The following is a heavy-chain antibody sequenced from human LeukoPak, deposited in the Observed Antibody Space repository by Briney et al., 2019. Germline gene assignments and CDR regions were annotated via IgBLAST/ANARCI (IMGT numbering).Heavy chain of an antibody. D-gene: IGHD5-18*01. J-gene: IGHJ4*02. CDR2: ISYDGSNK. CDR3: ARDPGGYSYAYYFDC. V-gene: IGHV3-30-3*01. Sequence: PGRSLRLSCAASGSTFNTYAMHWVRQAPGKGLEWVAIISYDGSNKYYADSVKGRFTISRDNSKNTLYLQMNSLRAEDTAVDYCARDPGGYSYAYYFDCWGQGTLVTVSS. CDR1: GSTFNTYA.